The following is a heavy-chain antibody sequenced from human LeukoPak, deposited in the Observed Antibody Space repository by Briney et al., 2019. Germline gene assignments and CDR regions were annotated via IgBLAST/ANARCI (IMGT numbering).Heavy chain of an antibody. D-gene: IGHD3-22*01. Sequence: SGTLSLTCSVSGASVSSSYWSWIRQSPEKGLELIGYIHYSGHTDATPSLKSRVTMSVDMSKNHFSLKLTSVTAADTAVYYCVRGIYDSNGFSNPFDIWGQGTTVTVAS. V-gene: IGHV4-59*02. CDR1: GASVSSSY. J-gene: IGHJ3*02. CDR3: VRGIYDSNGFSNPFDI. CDR2: IHYSGHT.